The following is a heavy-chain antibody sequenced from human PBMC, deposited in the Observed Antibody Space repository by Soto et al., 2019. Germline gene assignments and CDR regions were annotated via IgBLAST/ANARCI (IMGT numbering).Heavy chain of an antibody. J-gene: IGHJ4*02. CDR2: ISYDGSNK. CDR1: GFTFSRYA. V-gene: IGHV3-30-3*01. Sequence: QVQLVESGGGVVQPGRSLRLSCAASGFTFSRYAMHWVRQAPGKGLEWVAVISYDGSNKYYADSVQVRFTISRDNSKNTLYLQMNSLRDEDTAVYYCARDGFDYWGQGTLVTVSS. CDR3: ARDGFDY.